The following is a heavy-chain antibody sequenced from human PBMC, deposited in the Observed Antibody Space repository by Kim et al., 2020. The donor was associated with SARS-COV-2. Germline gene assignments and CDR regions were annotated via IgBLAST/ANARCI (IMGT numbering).Heavy chain of an antibody. CDR2: IIPIFGTA. D-gene: IGHD1-1*01. J-gene: IGHJ6*02. CDR3: ARDRATGTTEGYYYGMDV. V-gene: IGHV1-69*13. CDR1: GGTFSSYA. Sequence: SVKVSCKASGGTFSSYAISWVRQAPGQGLEWMGGIIPIFGTANYAQKFQGRVTITADESTSTAYMELSSLRSEDTAVYYCARDRATGTTEGYYYGMDVWGQGTTVTVSS.